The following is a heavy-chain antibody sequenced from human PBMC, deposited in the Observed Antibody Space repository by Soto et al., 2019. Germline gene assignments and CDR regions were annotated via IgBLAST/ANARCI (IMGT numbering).Heavy chain of an antibody. CDR3: AKGHKYSSSGAMDV. V-gene: IGHV3-23*01. D-gene: IGHD6-6*01. J-gene: IGHJ6*02. Sequence: HLGGSLRLSWSASGFSFGSYAMGWVRQAPGKGLEWVSAISGSGGSTYYADSVKGRFTISRDNSKNTLYPQMNSLRAEDTAVYYCAKGHKYSSSGAMDVWGQGTTVTVSS. CDR1: GFSFGSYA. CDR2: ISGSGGST.